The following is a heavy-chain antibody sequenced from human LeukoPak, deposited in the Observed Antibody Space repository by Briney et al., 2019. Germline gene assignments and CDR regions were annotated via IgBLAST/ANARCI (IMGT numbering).Heavy chain of an antibody. CDR2: IKSDGSET. J-gene: IGHJ3*01. CDR3: ARERLAAFDL. V-gene: IGHV3-7*04. Sequence: GWSLRLSCAASKFTFSDYWMSWVSQAPGKGLEWVATIKSDGSETYYVDSVKGQITISRDNAKVSLYLHMNSLRAEDTAVYYCARERLAAFDLWGHGTLVIVSS. CDR1: KFTFSDYW.